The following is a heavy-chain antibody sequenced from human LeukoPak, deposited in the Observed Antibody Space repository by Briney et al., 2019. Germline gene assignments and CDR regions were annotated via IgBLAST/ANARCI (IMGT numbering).Heavy chain of an antibody. D-gene: IGHD2-2*01. Sequence: AETLSLTCAVYGGSFRGYYWSWIRQPPGKGLEWIGEINHSGSTNFNPSLKSRVTISLDTSMKKFSLKLNSVTAADTAVYYCASTERCSTTCPLDYWGQGTLVTVSS. J-gene: IGHJ4*02. CDR2: INHSGST. CDR3: ASTERCSTTCPLDY. V-gene: IGHV4-34*01. CDR1: GGSFRGYY.